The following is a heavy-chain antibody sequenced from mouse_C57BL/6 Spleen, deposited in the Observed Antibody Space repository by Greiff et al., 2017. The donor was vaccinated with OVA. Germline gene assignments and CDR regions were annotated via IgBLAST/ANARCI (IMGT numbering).Heavy chain of an antibody. Sequence: QVQLKQSGAELVRPGASVTLSCKASGYTFTDYEMHWVKQTPVHGLEWIGAIDPETGGTAYNQKFKGKAILTADKSSSTAYMELRSLTSEDSAVYYCTRSLYYGSSYPFAYWGQGTLVTVSA. J-gene: IGHJ3*01. V-gene: IGHV1-15*01. D-gene: IGHD1-1*01. CDR3: TRSLYYGSSYPFAY. CDR1: GYTFTDYE. CDR2: IDPETGGT.